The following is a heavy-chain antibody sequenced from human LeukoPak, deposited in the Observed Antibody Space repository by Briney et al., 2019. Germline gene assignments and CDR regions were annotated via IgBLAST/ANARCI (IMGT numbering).Heavy chain of an antibody. CDR1: GFTFDNYA. CDR3: ARIDYYDSSGYPNWFDP. D-gene: IGHD3-22*01. Sequence: GGSLRLSCSASGFTFDNYAMHWVRQAPMKGLEWVASINWRSDEIGYADSVKGRFTISRDNAKNSLYLQMNSLRAEDTAVYYCARIDYYDSSGYPNWFDPWGQGTLVTVSS. CDR2: INWRSDEI. J-gene: IGHJ5*02. V-gene: IGHV3-9*01.